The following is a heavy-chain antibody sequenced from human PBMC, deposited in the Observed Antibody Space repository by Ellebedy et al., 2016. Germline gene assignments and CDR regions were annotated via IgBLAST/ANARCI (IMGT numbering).Heavy chain of an antibody. CDR2: IRSKAYGGTT. V-gene: IGHV3-49*03. Sequence: GGSLRLSCTASGFTFGDYAVSWFRQAPGKGLEWVGFIRSKAYGGTTEYAASVKGRFIISRDDSKSIAYLQMNSLKTEDTAVYYCSRGAKYLKRDITMVRGVYYFDFWGQGTLVTVSS. D-gene: IGHD3-10*01. J-gene: IGHJ4*02. CDR1: GFTFGDYA. CDR3: SRGAKYLKRDITMVRGVYYFDF.